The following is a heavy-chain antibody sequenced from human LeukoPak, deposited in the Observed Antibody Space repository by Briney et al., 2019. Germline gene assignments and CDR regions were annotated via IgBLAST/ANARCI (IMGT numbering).Heavy chain of an antibody. CDR2: IYHSGST. Sequence: SETLSLTCAVSGGSISSGGYSWSWIRQPPGKGLEWIGYIYHSGSTYYNPSLKSRVTISVDRSKNQFSLKLSSVTAADTAVYYCARQGAYCSGGSCFLSGWFDPWGQGTLVTVSS. D-gene: IGHD2-15*01. CDR3: ARQGAYCSGGSCFLSGWFDP. V-gene: IGHV4-30-2*01. J-gene: IGHJ5*02. CDR1: GGSISSGGYS.